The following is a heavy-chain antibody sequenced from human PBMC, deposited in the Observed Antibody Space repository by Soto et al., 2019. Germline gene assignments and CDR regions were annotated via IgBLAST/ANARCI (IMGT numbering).Heavy chain of an antibody. CDR1: GYTFTSYD. D-gene: IGHD2-2*01. Sequence: GASVKVSCKASGYTFTSYDINWVRQATGQGLEWMGWMNPNSGNTGYAQKFQGRVTMTRNTSISTAYMELSSLRSEDTAVYYCVFSGVVTAAIGVEYMDVWGKGTTVTVS. CDR3: VFSGVVTAAIGVEYMDV. V-gene: IGHV1-8*01. J-gene: IGHJ6*03. CDR2: MNPNSGNT.